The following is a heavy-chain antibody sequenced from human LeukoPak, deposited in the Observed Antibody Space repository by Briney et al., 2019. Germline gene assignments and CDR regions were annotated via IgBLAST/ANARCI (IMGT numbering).Heavy chain of an antibody. D-gene: IGHD3-10*01. CDR2: ISGNGGRT. CDR1: GFTFNNYA. CDR3: AKEQTSSGYFDY. V-gene: IGHV3-23*01. J-gene: IGHJ4*02. Sequence: GGSLRLSCAASGFTFNNYAMSWVRQAPGKGLEWVAAISGNGGRTYYTDSVKGRSTISRDNPKNTLYLLMNSLSAEDTALYYCAKEQTSSGYFDYWGQGTLVTVSS.